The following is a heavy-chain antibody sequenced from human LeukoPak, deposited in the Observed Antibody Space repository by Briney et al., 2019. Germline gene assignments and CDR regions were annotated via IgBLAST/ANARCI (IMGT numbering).Heavy chain of an antibody. CDR3: AKGGQTAARDIDG. CDR2: MTWDAGTT. J-gene: IGHJ6*03. V-gene: IGHV3-43*01. D-gene: IGHD2-2*01. CDR1: GFTFDDYT. Sequence: PGGSLRLSCAASGFTFDDYTMHWVRQPPGKGLEWVSLMTWDAGTTYYADSVKGRFTISRDNSKNSLYLQMNSLRSEDTPLYYCAKGGQTAARDIDGWGKGTTVTVSS.